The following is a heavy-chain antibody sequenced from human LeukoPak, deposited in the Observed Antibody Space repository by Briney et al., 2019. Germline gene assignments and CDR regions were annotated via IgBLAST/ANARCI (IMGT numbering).Heavy chain of an antibody. CDR3: VTETSGSFHN. J-gene: IGHJ4*02. V-gene: IGHV3-15*01. CDR1: GGSFSGYY. D-gene: IGHD3-10*01. CDR2: IKSKTDGGTT. Sequence: ETLSLTCAVYGGSFSGYYWSWIRQPPGKGLEWIGRIKSKTDGGTTDYAAPVKGRFTISRDDSKNTLYLQMNSLKTEDTAVYYCVTETSGSFHNWGQGTLVTVSS.